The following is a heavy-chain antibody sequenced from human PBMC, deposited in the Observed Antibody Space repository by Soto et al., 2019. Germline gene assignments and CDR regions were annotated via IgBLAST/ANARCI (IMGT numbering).Heavy chain of an antibody. D-gene: IGHD5-18*01. CDR1: GGSINSGGYC. Sequence: QVQLQESGPGLVKPSQTLSLTCTVSGGSINSGGYCWSWIRQHPGKGLDWIGCISYGGSTSYNPSLRSRVTVAVDQSKNHFSLKLTSVTAADTAVYYCSRGILVWGQGALITVSS. CDR2: ISYGGST. V-gene: IGHV4-31*03. J-gene: IGHJ4*02. CDR3: SRGILV.